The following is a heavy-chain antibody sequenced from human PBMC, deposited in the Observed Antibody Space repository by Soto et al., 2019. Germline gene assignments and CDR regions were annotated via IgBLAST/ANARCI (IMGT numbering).Heavy chain of an antibody. CDR2: IIPIFGTA. Sequence: VQLVQSGAEVKKPGSSVKLSCKASGGTFNRYTISWVRQAPGQGLEWMGGIIPIFGTANYAQKFQGRVAIIADESTSAAYMELRSLRSEDTAVYYCALCGFRDGNNSKYNYSGMAVWGQGTTVTVSS. V-gene: IGHV1-69*01. J-gene: IGHJ6*02. CDR1: GGTFNRYT. CDR3: ALCGFRDGNNSKYNYSGMAV. D-gene: IGHD1-1*01.